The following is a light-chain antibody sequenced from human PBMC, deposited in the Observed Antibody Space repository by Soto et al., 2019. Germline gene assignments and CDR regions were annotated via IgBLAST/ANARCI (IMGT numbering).Light chain of an antibody. CDR3: QQYNSYSQYT. Sequence: PGERATLSCRASPSVTNYLAWYQQKPGQPPRLLIYGAFNRAAGIPARFSGSGSGTDFTLTISSLQPDDFATYYCQQYNSYSQYTFGQGTRLEIK. CDR1: PSVTNY. CDR2: GAF. J-gene: IGKJ5*01. V-gene: IGKV3D-15*01.